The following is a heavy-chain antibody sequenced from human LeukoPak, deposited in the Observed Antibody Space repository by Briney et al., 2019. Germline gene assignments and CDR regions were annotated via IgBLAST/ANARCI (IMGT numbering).Heavy chain of an antibody. V-gene: IGHV3-23*01. D-gene: IGHD3-10*01. CDR3: AKVPPPHGSGSQMYYFDY. J-gene: IGHJ4*02. CDR1: GFTFSSYA. Sequence: PGGSLRLSCAASGFTFSSYAMSWVRQAPGKGLEWVSAISGSGGSTYYADSVKGRFTISRDNSKNTLYLQMNSLRAEDTAVYYCAKVPPPHGSGSQMYYFDYWGQGTLVTVSS. CDR2: ISGSGGST.